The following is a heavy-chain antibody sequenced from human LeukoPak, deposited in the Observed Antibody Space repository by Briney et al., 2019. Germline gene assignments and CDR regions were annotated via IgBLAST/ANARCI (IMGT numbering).Heavy chain of an antibody. J-gene: IGHJ6*02. Sequence: TSETLSLTCTVSGGSISSYYWSWIRQPPGKGLEWIGYIYYSGSTNYHPSLKSRVTISVDTSKNQFSLKLSSVTAADTAVYYCARTYGSGSPEVYYGMDVWGQGTTVTVSS. CDR3: ARTYGSGSPEVYYGMDV. V-gene: IGHV4-59*08. CDR2: IYYSGST. CDR1: GGSISSYY. D-gene: IGHD3-10*01.